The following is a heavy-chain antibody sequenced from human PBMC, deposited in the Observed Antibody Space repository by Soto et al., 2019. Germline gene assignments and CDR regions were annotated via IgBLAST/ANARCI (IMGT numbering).Heavy chain of an antibody. V-gene: IGHV3-48*03. J-gene: IGHJ6*02. D-gene: IGHD2-2*01. CDR1: GFTFSSYE. CDR3: ARDRVDYYYYGMDV. CDR2: ISSSGSTI. Sequence: GGSLRLSCAASGFTFSSYEMNWVRQAPGKGLEWVSYISSSGSTIYYADSVKGRFTISRDNAKNSLYLQMNSLRAEDTAVYYCARDRVDYYYYGMDVWGQGTTVTVSS.